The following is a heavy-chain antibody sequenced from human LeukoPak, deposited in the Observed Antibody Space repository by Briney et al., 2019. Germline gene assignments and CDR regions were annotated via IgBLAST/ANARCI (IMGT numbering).Heavy chain of an antibody. Sequence: SETLSLTCAVSGGSISSGGYSWSWIRQPPGKGLEWIGYIYHSGSTYYNPSLKSRVTISVDRSKNQFSLKLSSVTAADTAVYYCARTSLVVAAGSSFAYWGQGTLVTVSS. V-gene: IGHV4-30-2*01. D-gene: IGHD2-15*01. CDR1: GGSISSGGYS. J-gene: IGHJ4*02. CDR3: ARTSLVVAAGSSFAY. CDR2: IYHSGST.